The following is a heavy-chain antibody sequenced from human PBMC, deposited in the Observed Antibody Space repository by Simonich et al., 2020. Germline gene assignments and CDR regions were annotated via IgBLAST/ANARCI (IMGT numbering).Heavy chain of an antibody. Sequence: QVQLVQSGAEVKKPGASVTVSCKASGYTFTGYYMHWVRQAPGKGLEWMGRNNTHRGGTNYAEKFQGKVTKTRDTSISTAYMELSRLRSDDTAVYYCARDGGNCSGGSCYWYFDLWGRGTLVTVSS. CDR3: ARDGGNCSGGSCYWYFDL. D-gene: IGHD2-15*01. CDR2: NNTHRGGT. CDR1: GYTFTGYY. J-gene: IGHJ2*01. V-gene: IGHV1-2*06.